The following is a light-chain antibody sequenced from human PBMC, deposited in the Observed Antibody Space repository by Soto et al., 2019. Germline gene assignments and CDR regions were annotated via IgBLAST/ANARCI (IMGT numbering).Light chain of an antibody. J-gene: IGKJ1*01. CDR3: QQYGTAERM. Sequence: EIALTNSACTLSFSPGESATLSCRASQSLXNSFIAWYRQKPGQAPGLLXADTSSRARGSPDRLSGSGSATAFTPTISRLEPEDLSPFYCQQYGTAERMFGQGTKVDIK. CDR1: QSLXNSF. CDR2: DTS. V-gene: IGKV3-20*01.